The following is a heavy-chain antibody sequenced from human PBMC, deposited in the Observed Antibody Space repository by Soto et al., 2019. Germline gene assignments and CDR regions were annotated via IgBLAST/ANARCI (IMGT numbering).Heavy chain of an antibody. J-gene: IGHJ3*02. CDR1: GGSISSYY. V-gene: IGHV4-59*12. CDR2: IYHSGST. D-gene: IGHD2-21*02. Sequence: SETLSLTCTVSGGSISSYYWSWIRQPPGKGLEWIGYIYHSGSTNYNPSLKSRVTISVDTSKNQFSLKLSSVTAADTAVYYCASTQYGGNSSGAFDIWGQGTMVTVSS. CDR3: ASTQYGGNSSGAFDI.